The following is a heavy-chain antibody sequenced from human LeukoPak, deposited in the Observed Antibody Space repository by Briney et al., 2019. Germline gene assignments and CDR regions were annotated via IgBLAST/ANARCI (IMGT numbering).Heavy chain of an antibody. CDR1: GFTFSSYW. D-gene: IGHD2-15*01. V-gene: IGHV3-20*04. J-gene: IGHJ4*02. CDR2: INWNGGST. Sequence: PGGSLRLSCAASGFTFSSYWMSWVRQAPGKGLEWVSGINWNGGSTGYADSVKGRFTISRDNAKNSLYLQMNSLRAEDTALYYCARPYCSGGSCYVDYWGPGALVTVSS. CDR3: ARPYCSGGSCYVDY.